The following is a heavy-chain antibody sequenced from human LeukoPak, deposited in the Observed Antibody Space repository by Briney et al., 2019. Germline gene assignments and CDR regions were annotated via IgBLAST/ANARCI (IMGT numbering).Heavy chain of an antibody. V-gene: IGHV3-30*04. CDR1: GFTFSSYA. CDR3: ARDQGEEDYFDY. Sequence: GGSLRLSCAASGFTFSSYAMHWVRQAPGKGLEWVAVISYDGSNKYYADSVKGRFTISRDNSKNTLYLQMNSLRAEDPAVYYCARDQGEEDYFDYWGQGTLVTVSS. J-gene: IGHJ4*02. D-gene: IGHD3-10*01. CDR2: ISYDGSNK.